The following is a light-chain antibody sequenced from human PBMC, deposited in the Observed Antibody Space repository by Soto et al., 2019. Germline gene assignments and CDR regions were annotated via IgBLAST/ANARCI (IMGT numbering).Light chain of an antibody. CDR1: QSISNTF. Sequence: ETVLTQSPGTLSLSPGEGATLSCRASQSISNTFLAWYQQRPGQAPRILIYGASRRATGIPDRFSGSGSGTDFTLTISRLEPEDVALYYCQQYYSSWTFGQGTKVEMK. CDR2: GAS. J-gene: IGKJ1*01. CDR3: QQYYSSWT. V-gene: IGKV3-20*01.